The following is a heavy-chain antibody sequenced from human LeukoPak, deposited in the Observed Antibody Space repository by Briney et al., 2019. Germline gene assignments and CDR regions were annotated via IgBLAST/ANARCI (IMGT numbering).Heavy chain of an antibody. V-gene: IGHV1-18*01. J-gene: IGHJ6*02. Sequence: GASVKVSCKASGYTFTSYGISWVRQAPGQGLEWMGWISAYNGNTNYAQKLQGRVTMTTDTSTSTAYMELRSLRSDDTAVYYCARGYPTISSYYYGMDVWGQGTTVTVSS. CDR1: GYTFTSYG. D-gene: IGHD4/OR15-4a*01. CDR2: ISAYNGNT. CDR3: ARGYPTISSYYYGMDV.